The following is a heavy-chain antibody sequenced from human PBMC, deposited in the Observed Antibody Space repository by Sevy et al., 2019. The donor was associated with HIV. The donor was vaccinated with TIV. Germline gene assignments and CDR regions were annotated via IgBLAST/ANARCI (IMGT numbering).Heavy chain of an antibody. D-gene: IGHD2-15*01. CDR2: IYYSGST. V-gene: IGHV4-39*01. CDR3: ARGWVVVAAMGAFDI. CDR1: GGSISSSSYY. Sequence: SETLSLTCTVSGGSISSSSYYWGWIRQPPGKGLEWIGSIYYSGSTYYNPSLKSQVTISVDTSKNQFSLKLSSVTAADTAVYYCARGWVVVAAMGAFDIWGQGTMVTVSS. J-gene: IGHJ3*02.